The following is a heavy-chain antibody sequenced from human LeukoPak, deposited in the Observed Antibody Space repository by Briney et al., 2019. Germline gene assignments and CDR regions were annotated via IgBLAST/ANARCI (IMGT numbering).Heavy chain of an antibody. CDR2: IKQDGSEK. CDR1: GSTFSSYW. J-gene: IGHJ4*02. V-gene: IGHV3-7*01. D-gene: IGHD3-9*01. CDR3: ARNFAIDY. Sequence: PGGSLRHSCAASGSTFSSYWMTWVRQAPGKGLEWVANIKQDGSEKYYVDSVKGRFTISRDNAKNSLYLQMNSLRAEDTAVYYCARNFAIDYWGQGTLVTVSS.